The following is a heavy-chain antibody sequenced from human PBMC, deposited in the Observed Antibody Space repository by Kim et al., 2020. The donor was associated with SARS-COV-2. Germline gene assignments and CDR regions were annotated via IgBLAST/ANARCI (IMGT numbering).Heavy chain of an antibody. CDR2: ISYDGSNK. V-gene: IGHV3-30*04. CDR3: ARAPSWGSGSYTLYYGMDV. J-gene: IGHJ6*02. Sequence: GGSLRLSCAASGFTFSSYAMHWVRQAPGKGLERVAVISYDGSNKYYVDSVKGRFTISRDNSKNTLYLQMNSLRAEDTAVYYCARAPSWGSGSYTLYYGMDVWGQGTTVTVSS. CDR1: GFTFSSYA. D-gene: IGHD3-10*01.